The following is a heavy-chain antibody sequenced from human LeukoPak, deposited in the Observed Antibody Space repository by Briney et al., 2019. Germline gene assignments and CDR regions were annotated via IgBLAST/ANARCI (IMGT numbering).Heavy chain of an antibody. J-gene: IGHJ5*02. Sequence: PSETLSLTCTVSGGSISSYYWSWIRQPPGKGLEWIGYIYTSGSTNYNPSLKSRVTISVDTSKNQFSLKLSSVTAADTAVYYCARHERRGWEKTNWFDPWGQGTLVTVSS. CDR3: ARHERRGWEKTNWFDP. D-gene: IGHD1-26*01. V-gene: IGHV4-4*09. CDR2: IYTSGST. CDR1: GGSISSYY.